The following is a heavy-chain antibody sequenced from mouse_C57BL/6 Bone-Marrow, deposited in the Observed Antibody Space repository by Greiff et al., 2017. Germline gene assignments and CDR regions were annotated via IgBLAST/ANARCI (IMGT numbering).Heavy chain of an antibody. J-gene: IGHJ2*01. V-gene: IGHV1-69*01. CDR2: IDPSDSYT. CDR3: ARGIYYGSSYDFFDY. Sequence: QQPGAELVMPGATVKLSCKASGYTFTSYWMHWVKQRPGQGLEWIGEIDPSDSYTNYNQKFKGKSTLTVDKSSSTAYMQLSSLTSEDSAVYYCARGIYYGSSYDFFDYWGQGTTLTVSS. D-gene: IGHD1-1*01. CDR1: GYTFTSYW.